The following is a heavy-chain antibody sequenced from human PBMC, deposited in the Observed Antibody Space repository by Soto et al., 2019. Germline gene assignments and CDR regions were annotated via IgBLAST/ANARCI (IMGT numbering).Heavy chain of an antibody. CDR3: ARVTPGNNLYYFSGMDV. J-gene: IGHJ6*02. Sequence: GGSLRLSCVASGFTFGTYAIHWVRQAPGKRLQWVALISYEGSNTYYADSVKGRFTVSRDNSKSTLYLQMNSLRPEDTGVYYCARVTPGNNLYYFSGMDVWGQGTSVTVSS. D-gene: IGHD1-1*01. CDR1: GFTFGTYA. CDR2: ISYEGSNT. V-gene: IGHV3-30-3*01.